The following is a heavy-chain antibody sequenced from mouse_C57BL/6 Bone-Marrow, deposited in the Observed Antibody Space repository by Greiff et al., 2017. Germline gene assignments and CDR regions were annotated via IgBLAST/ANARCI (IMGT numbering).Heavy chain of an antibody. CDR3: AREGFYYDFDD. CDR1: GYAFTNYL. D-gene: IGHD2-4*01. V-gene: IGHV1-54*01. CDR2: INPGSGGT. Sequence: QVQLQQSGAELVRPGTSVKVSCKASGYAFTNYLIEWVKQRPGQGLEWIGVINPGSGGTNYNEKFKGKASLTADKSSSTAYMQLSSLKSEDSAVYFCAREGFYYDFDDWGQGTTLTVSS. J-gene: IGHJ2*01.